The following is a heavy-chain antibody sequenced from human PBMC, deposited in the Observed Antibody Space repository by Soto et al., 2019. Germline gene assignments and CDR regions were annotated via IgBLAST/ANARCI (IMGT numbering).Heavy chain of an antibody. J-gene: IGHJ3*02. Sequence: QVQLVQPGAEVKKPGSSVKVSCKASGGTFSSYAISWVRQAPGQGLEWMGGIIPIFGTANYAQKFQGRVTITADESTSSAYMELSSLRSEDTAVYYCALGYYYESSGRHDAFDIWGQGTMVTVSS. CDR3: ALGYYYESSGRHDAFDI. V-gene: IGHV1-69*19. D-gene: IGHD3-22*01. CDR1: GGTFSSYA. CDR2: IIPIFGTA.